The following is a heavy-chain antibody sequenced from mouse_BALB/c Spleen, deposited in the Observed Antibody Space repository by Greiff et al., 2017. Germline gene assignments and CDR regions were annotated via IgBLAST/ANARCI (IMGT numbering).Heavy chain of an antibody. D-gene: IGHD1-1*01. Sequence: VQLQQSGPGLVKPSQSLSLTCSVTGYSITSGYYWHWIRQFPGNKLEWMGYISYDGSNNYNPSLKNRISITRDTSKNQFFLKLNSVTTEDTATYYCARGGTTVNWYVDVWGAGTTVTVAS. V-gene: IGHV3-6*02. CDR3: ARGGTTVNWYVDV. CDR1: GYSITSGYY. J-gene: IGHJ1*01. CDR2: ISYDGSN.